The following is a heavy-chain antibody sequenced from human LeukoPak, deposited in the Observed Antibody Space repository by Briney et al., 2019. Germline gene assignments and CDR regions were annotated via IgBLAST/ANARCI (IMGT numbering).Heavy chain of an antibody. CDR3: ARDREGCGSTNCYQIWSDP. J-gene: IGHJ5*02. V-gene: IGHV4-59*01. Sequence: KPSETLSLTCTVSGGSISSYYWSWIRQPPGKGLEWIGYIYYSGSTNYNPSLKSRVTISVDTSKNQFSLKLSSVTAADTAVYYCARDREGCGSTNCYQIWSDPWGQGTLVTVSS. D-gene: IGHD2-2*01. CDR2: IYYSGST. CDR1: GGSISSYY.